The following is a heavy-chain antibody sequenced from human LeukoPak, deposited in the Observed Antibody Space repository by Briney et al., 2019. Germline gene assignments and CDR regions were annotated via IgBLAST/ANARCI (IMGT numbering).Heavy chain of an antibody. J-gene: IGHJ5*02. CDR3: ARDNSLRDTAWWFDP. CDR1: GYTFTNNF. CDR2: INPSGDNT. Sequence: ASVKVSCKASGYTFTNNFMHWVRQAPGQGLEWIGIINPSGDNTWYAQKFQGRVTMTRDMAASTDYLEVSSLRSEDTAVYYCARDNSLRDTAWWFDPWGQGTLVTVSS. V-gene: IGHV1-46*01. D-gene: IGHD5-24*01.